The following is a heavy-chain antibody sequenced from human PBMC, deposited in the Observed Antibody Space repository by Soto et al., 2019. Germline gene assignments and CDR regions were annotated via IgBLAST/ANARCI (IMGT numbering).Heavy chain of an antibody. V-gene: IGHV3-23*01. CDR1: GFTFSSYA. J-gene: IGHJ4*02. CDR3: AKDPLPTMIVVAGRYYFDY. CDR2: ISGSGDSP. Sequence: GGSLRLSCAASGFTFSSYAMTWVRQAPGKGLEWASAISGSGDSPYYADSVKGRFTISRDNSKNTLYLQMDSLRAGDTAVYYCAKDPLPTMIVVAGRYYFDYWGQGTLVTVSS. D-gene: IGHD3-22*01.